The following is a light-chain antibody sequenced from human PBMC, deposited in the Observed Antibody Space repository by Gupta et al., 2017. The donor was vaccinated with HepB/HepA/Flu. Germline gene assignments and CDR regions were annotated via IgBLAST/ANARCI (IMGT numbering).Light chain of an antibody. CDR3: NSRDSSGNHLV. V-gene: IGLV3-19*01. CDR1: SLRSYD. CDR2: GKN. Sequence: SSELTRDPAVSVALGPTARITCQGDSLRSYDASWYQQKPGQAPVLVIYGKNNRPSGIPDPFSGSSSGNTASLTITGAQAEDEADYYCNSRDSSGNHLVFGGGTKLTVL. J-gene: IGLJ2*01.